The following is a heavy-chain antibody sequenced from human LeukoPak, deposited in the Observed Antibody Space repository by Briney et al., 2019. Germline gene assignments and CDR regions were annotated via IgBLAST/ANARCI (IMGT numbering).Heavy chain of an antibody. CDR3: ATEGYCTNGVCYGNWFDP. CDR2: FDPEDGET. V-gene: IGHV1-24*01. J-gene: IGHJ5*02. Sequence: ASVKVSCKVSGYTLTVLSMHWVRQAPGKGLEWMGGFDPEDGETIYAQKFQGRVTMTEDTSTDTAYMELSSLRSEDTAVYYCATEGYCTNGVCYGNWFDPWGQGTLVTVSS. D-gene: IGHD2-8*01. CDR1: GYTLTVLS.